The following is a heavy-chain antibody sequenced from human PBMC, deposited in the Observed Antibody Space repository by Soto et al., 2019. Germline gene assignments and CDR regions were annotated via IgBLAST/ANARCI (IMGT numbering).Heavy chain of an antibody. Sequence: SETLSLTCNVSGGSITDSIYYRGWIRQPPGKGLEWIGNINFNEITYSSPSLKSRVTISIDTSKNRFSLKVNSVTAADTAVYHCARQRVSGDYDSWGQGTLVTVSS. J-gene: IGHJ4*02. CDR1: GGSITDSIYY. CDR2: INFNEIT. V-gene: IGHV4-39*01. D-gene: IGHD1-26*01. CDR3: ARQRVSGDYDS.